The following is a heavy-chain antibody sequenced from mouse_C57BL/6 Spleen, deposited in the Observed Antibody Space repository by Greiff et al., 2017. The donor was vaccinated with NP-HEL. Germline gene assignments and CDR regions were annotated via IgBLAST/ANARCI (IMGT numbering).Heavy chain of an antibody. V-gene: IGHV1-55*01. Sequence: VQLQQSGAELVKPGASVKMSCKASGYTFTSYWITWVKQRPGQGLEWIGDIYPGSGSTNYNEKFKSKATLTVDTSSSTAYMQLSSLTSEDSAVYYCARESPTGGYFDYWGQGTTLTVSS. CDR3: ARESPTGGYFDY. CDR1: GYTFTSYW. J-gene: IGHJ2*01. CDR2: IYPGSGST.